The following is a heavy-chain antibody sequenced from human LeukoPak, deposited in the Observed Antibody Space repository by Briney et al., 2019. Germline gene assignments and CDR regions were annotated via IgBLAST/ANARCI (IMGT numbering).Heavy chain of an antibody. D-gene: IGHD4/OR15-4a*01. CDR3: ASVIADYGGEWFDP. CDR2: IYYSGST. J-gene: IGHJ5*02. CDR1: GGSISSSNW. V-gene: IGHV4-4*02. Sequence: SGTLSLTCAVSGGSISSSNWWSWVRRPPGKGLEWIGYIYYSGSTYYNPSLKSRVTISVDTSKNQFSLKLSSVTAADTAVYYCASVIADYGGEWFDPWGQGTLVTVSS.